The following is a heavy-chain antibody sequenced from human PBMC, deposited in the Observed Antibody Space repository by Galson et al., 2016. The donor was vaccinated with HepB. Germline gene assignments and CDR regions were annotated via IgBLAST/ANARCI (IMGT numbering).Heavy chain of an antibody. Sequence: SLRLSCAASGFTFSTYSMTWVRQAPGKGLEWVSSISSRNNYIYYADSVKGRFTISRDSAKNSLYLQMTSLRADDTAVYYCARGGVQWLSDYWGQGTLVTVSS. D-gene: IGHD5-24*01. J-gene: IGHJ4*02. CDR3: ARGGVQWLSDY. CDR2: ISSRNNYI. V-gene: IGHV3-21*01. CDR1: GFTFSTYS.